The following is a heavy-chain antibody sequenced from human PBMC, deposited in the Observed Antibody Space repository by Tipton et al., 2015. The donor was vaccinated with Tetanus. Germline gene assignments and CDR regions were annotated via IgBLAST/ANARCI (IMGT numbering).Heavy chain of an antibody. V-gene: IGHV4-30-4*01. CDR2: VSDSGST. D-gene: IGHD3-22*01. J-gene: IGHJ6*02. CDR1: GGSISSADYY. CDR3: ARAAPSGSYFVRYYSMDV. Sequence: TLSLTCTVSGGSISSADYYWSWIRQPPGKGLEWIGYVSDSGSTYSNPSLRSRIIISVDTSKNQFSLILSSVTAADTAVYYCARAAPSGSYFVRYYSMDVWGQGPTVVVSS.